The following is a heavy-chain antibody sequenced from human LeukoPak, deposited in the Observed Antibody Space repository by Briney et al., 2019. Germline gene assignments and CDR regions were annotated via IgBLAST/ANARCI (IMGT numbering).Heavy chain of an antibody. CDR2: ISGSGGST. CDR3: AKVGAVVPAAMDFDY. Sequence: GGSLRLSCAASGFTFSRYAMSWVRQAPGKGLEWVSAISGSGGSTYYADSVKGRFTISRDNSKNTLYLQMNSLRAEDTAVYYCAKVGAVVPAAMDFDYCGQGTLVTVSS. V-gene: IGHV3-23*01. D-gene: IGHD2-2*01. CDR1: GFTFSRYA. J-gene: IGHJ4*02.